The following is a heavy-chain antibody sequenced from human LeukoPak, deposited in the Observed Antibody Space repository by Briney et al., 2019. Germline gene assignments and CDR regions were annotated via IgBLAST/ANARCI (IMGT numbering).Heavy chain of an antibody. V-gene: IGHV4-34*01. CDR2: INHSGST. CDR1: GGSFSGYY. J-gene: IGHJ4*02. Sequence: PSETLSLTCAVYGGSFSGYYWSWIRQPPGKGLEWIGEINHSGSTNYNPSLKSRVTISVDTSKNQFSLKLSSVTAADTAVYYCARVRGITFGGVVDYWGQGTLVTVSS. D-gene: IGHD3-16*01. CDR3: ARVRGITFGGVVDY.